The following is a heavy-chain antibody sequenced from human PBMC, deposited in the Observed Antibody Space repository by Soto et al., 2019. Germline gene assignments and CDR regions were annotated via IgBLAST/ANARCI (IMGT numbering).Heavy chain of an antibody. D-gene: IGHD3-10*01. CDR2: ISAYNGNT. Sequence: QVQLVQSGAEVKKPGASVKVSCKASGYTFTSYGISWVRQAPGQGLEWMGWISAYNGNTNYAQKHQGRVTMTTDTSTSTAYMELRSLRSDDTAVYYCARDRLYYGSGNDAFDIWGQGTMVTVSS. CDR1: GYTFTSYG. J-gene: IGHJ3*02. CDR3: ARDRLYYGSGNDAFDI. V-gene: IGHV1-18*01.